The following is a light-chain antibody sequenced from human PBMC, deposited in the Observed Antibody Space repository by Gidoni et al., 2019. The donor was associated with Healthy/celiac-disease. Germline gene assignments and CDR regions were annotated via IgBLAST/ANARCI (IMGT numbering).Light chain of an antibody. V-gene: IGKV1-33*01. CDR3: QQYDNLPPPT. Sequence: DIQMTQSPSSLSASVGDRVTITCQASQDISNYLNWYQQKPGKAPKLLIYDASNLETGVQSRFSGSGSGTDFTCTISSLQPEDIATYYCQQYDNLPPPTFXQXTKLEIK. CDR1: QDISNY. CDR2: DAS. J-gene: IGKJ2*01.